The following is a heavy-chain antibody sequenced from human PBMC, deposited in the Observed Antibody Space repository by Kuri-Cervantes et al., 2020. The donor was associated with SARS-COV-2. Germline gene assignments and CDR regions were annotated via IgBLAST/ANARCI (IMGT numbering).Heavy chain of an antibody. J-gene: IGHJ4*02. Sequence: ETLSLTCAASGFTFSSYAMHWVRQAPGEGLEWVSVISGVGVHTYYADSVRGRFTISRDNSKNTLYLQMNSLRAEDTAVYYCAKDFWSGYDDYWGQGTLVTVSS. CDR1: GFTFSSYA. V-gene: IGHV3-23*01. CDR2: ISGVGVHT. D-gene: IGHD3-3*01. CDR3: AKDFWSGYDDY.